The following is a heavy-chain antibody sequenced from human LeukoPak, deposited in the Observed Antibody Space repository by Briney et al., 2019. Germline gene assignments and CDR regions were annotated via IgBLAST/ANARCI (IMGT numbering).Heavy chain of an antibody. CDR3: TKRVKYGGTWDHFAD. CDR1: GFTFSNFA. CDR2: ISYDGSNK. V-gene: IGHV3-30*07. Sequence: GGSLRLSCAASGFTFSNFAMHWVRQAPGKGLECVALISYDGSNKYYADSVKGRFTISRDNSKSTLILQMNSLRVEDTALYYCTKRVKYGGTWDHFADWGQGTLVTVSS. D-gene: IGHD1-26*01. J-gene: IGHJ4*02.